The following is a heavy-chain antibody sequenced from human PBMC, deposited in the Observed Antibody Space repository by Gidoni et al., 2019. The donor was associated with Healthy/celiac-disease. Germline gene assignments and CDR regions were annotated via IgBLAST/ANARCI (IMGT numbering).Heavy chain of an antibody. CDR1: GGTISSSSYY. Sequence: QLQLQESGPGLVKPSETLSLTCTASGGTISSSSYYWGWTRQPPGKGLEWIGSIYYSGSTYYNPSLKSRVTISVDTSKNQFSLKLSSVTAADTAVYYCAGGPIDFWSGYWAFDYWGQGTLVTVSS. D-gene: IGHD3-3*01. CDR2: IYYSGST. J-gene: IGHJ4*02. V-gene: IGHV4-39*01. CDR3: AGGPIDFWSGYWAFDY.